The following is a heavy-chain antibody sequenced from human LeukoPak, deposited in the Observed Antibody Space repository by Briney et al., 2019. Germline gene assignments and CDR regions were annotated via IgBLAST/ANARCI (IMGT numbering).Heavy chain of an antibody. CDR3: ARGPDDYGGNYYYYYMDV. CDR2: MNPNSGNT. V-gene: IGHV1-8*01. D-gene: IGHD4-23*01. J-gene: IGHJ6*03. Sequence: ASVKVSCKASGYTFTSYDINWVRQATGQGLEWMGWMNPNSGNTGYAQKFQGRVTMTRDMSTSTVYMELSSLRSEDTAVYYCARGPDDYGGNYYYYYMDVWGKGTTVTISS. CDR1: GYTFTSYD.